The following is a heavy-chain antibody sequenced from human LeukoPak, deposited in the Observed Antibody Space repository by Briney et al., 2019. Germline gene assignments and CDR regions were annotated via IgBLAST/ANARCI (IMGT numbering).Heavy chain of an antibody. V-gene: IGHV4-34*01. D-gene: IGHD6-19*01. CDR2: INHSGST. CDR1: GGSFSGYY. J-gene: IGHJ4*02. Sequence: SETLSLTCAVYGGSFSGYYWSWIRQPPGKGLEWIGEINHSGSTNYNPSLKSRVTISVDTSKNRFSLKLSSVTAADTAVYYCARDGIAVAGTGGGCFDYWGQGTLVTVSS. CDR3: ARDGIAVAGTGGGCFDY.